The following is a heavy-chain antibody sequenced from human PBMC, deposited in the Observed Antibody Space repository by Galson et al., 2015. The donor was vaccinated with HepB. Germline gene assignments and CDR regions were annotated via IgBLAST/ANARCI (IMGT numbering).Heavy chain of an antibody. Sequence: SLRLSCATSGFTFSNYWMSWVRQAPGKGLEWVANIKEDGSEIHYVDSVKGRFTISRDNAKNFLYLHMSSLRAEDTAIYYCVRNLKYENSHYRPFEYWGQGTLATVSS. D-gene: IGHD3-22*01. CDR1: GFTFSNYW. CDR2: IKEDGSEI. J-gene: IGHJ4*02. V-gene: IGHV3-7*01. CDR3: VRNLKYENSHYRPFEY.